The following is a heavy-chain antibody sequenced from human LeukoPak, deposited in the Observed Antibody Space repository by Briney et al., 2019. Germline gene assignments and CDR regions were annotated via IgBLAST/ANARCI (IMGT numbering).Heavy chain of an antibody. D-gene: IGHD6-6*01. CDR3: ARRHIAAHDAFDI. CDR1: GGTFSSYA. V-gene: IGHV1-69*04. CDR2: IIPILGIA. Sequence: ASVKVSCKASGGTFSSYAISWVRQAPGQGLEWMGRIIPILGIANYAQKFQGRVTITADKSTSTAYMELSSLRSEDTAVYYCARRHIAAHDAFDIWGQGTMVTVSS. J-gene: IGHJ3*02.